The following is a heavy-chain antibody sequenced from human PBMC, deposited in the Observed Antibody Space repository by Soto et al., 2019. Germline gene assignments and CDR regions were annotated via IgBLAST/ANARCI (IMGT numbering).Heavy chain of an antibody. V-gene: IGHV3-21*01. CDR2: ISKSDYT. D-gene: IGHD2-2*01. Sequence: GGSLRLSCTVSGFAFNNYGINWARQAPGKGLEWVSSISKSDYTYYSDSVKGRFTISRDNAKNSVSLQMNTLRVEDTAVYYCAREDSIIIPAVSDFWGQGTLVTVSS. J-gene: IGHJ4*02. CDR3: AREDSIIIPAVSDF. CDR1: GFAFNNYG.